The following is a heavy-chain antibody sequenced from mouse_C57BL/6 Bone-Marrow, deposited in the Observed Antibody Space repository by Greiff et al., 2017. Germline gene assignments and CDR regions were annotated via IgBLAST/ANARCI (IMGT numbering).Heavy chain of an antibody. J-gene: IGHJ2*01. D-gene: IGHD1-1*01. CDR2: IHPNSGST. CDR1: GYTFTSYW. V-gene: IGHV1-64*01. CDR3: ARRGYYGSSLYFDY. Sequence: QVQLQQPGAELVKPGASVKLSCKASGYTFTSYWMHWVKQRPGQGLEWIGMIHPNSGSTNYNEKFKSKATLTVDKSSSTAYMQLSSLTSEDSAVYYCARRGYYGSSLYFDYWGQGTTLTASS.